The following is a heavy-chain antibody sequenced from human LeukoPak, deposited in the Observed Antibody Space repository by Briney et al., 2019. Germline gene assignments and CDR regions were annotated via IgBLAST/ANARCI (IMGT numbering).Heavy chain of an antibody. Sequence: PGGSLRLSCATSGFTFSSYAMSWVRQAPGKGLEWVSVISGSGGDTDYADSVKGRFTISRDNSKNTMYLQMNSLRVEDTAIYYCATDVGTVFFDNWGQGTVVTVSS. J-gene: IGHJ4*02. CDR1: GFTFSSYA. V-gene: IGHV3-23*01. CDR2: ISGSGGDT. D-gene: IGHD3/OR15-3a*01. CDR3: ATDVGTVFFDN.